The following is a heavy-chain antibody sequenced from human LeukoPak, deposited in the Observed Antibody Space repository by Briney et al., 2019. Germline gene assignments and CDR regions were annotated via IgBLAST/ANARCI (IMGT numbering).Heavy chain of an antibody. Sequence: GGSLRLSCAASGFTFSSYGMHWVRQAPGKGLEWVAVISYDGSNKYYADSVKGRFTISRDNSKNTPYLQMNSLRAEDTAVYYCAKDVGATFWGQGTLVTVSS. CDR2: ISYDGSNK. J-gene: IGHJ4*02. D-gene: IGHD1-26*01. CDR1: GFTFSSYG. V-gene: IGHV3-30*18. CDR3: AKDVGATF.